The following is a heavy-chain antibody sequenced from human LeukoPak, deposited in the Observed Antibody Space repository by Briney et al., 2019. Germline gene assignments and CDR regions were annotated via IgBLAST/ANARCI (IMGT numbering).Heavy chain of an antibody. CDR2: INPSDGST. V-gene: IGHV1-46*01. Sequence: ASVKVSCKASGYTFTVYHMHWVRQAPGQGLEWMGIINPSDGSTTYAQKFQGRVPITRDMSTSTIYMELSSLRSDDTAVYYCARSVTIFGVATLGYWGQGTPVTVSS. CDR1: GYTFTVYH. D-gene: IGHD3-3*01. CDR3: ARSVTIFGVATLGY. J-gene: IGHJ4*02.